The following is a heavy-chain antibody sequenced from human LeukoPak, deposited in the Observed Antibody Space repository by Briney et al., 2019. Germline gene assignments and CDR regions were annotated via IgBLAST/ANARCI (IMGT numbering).Heavy chain of an antibody. V-gene: IGHV3-30-3*01. Sequence: PGRSLRLSCAASGFTFSSYAMHWVRQAPGKGLEWVAVISYDGSNKYYADSVKGRFTISRDNSKNTLYLQMNSLRAEDTAVYYCARELDYGMDFWGQGTTVTVSS. CDR1: GFTFSSYA. J-gene: IGHJ6*02. CDR2: ISYDGSNK. CDR3: ARELDYGMDF.